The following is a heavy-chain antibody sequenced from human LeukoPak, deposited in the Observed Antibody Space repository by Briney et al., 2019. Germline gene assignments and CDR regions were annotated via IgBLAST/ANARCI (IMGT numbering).Heavy chain of an antibody. V-gene: IGHV3-23*01. CDR1: GFTFSSYA. J-gene: IGHJ4*02. CDR2: ISGSGGST. Sequence: GGSLRLSCAASGFTFSSYAMSWVRQAPGKGLEWVSAISGSGGSTYYADSVKGRFTISRDDSKNTLFLQMNNLRADDTAVYFCAKRGVVIRGILVIGYHQEAYHYDFWGQGVLVTVSS. D-gene: IGHD3-10*01. CDR3: AKRGVVIRGILVIGYHQEAYHYDF.